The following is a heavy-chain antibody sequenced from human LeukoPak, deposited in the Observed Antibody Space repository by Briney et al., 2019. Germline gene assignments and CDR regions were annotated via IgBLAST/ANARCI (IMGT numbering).Heavy chain of an antibody. D-gene: IGHD3-9*01. CDR1: GGSISSGGYY. CDR2: IYNSGST. CDR3: ARDVRRYDILTGYESSYYFDY. Sequence: KSSETLSLTCTVAGGSISSGGYYWGWIRQPPGKGLEWIGSIYNSGSTYYNPSLKTRVTISVDTSKNQFSLRLNSVTAADTAVYYCARDVRRYDILTGYESSYYFDYWGQGTLVTVSS. V-gene: IGHV4-39*07. J-gene: IGHJ4*02.